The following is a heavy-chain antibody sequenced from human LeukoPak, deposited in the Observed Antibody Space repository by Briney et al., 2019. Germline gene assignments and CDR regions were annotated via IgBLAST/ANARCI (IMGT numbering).Heavy chain of an antibody. D-gene: IGHD3-3*01. J-gene: IGHJ4*02. CDR2: ISSSSSYI. CDR3: ARDQYDTWSRRGNFDS. CDR1: GFTFTSYS. V-gene: IGHV3-21*04. Sequence: GGSLRLSCAASGFTFTSYSMNWVRQAPGKGLEWVSSISSSSSYIYYADSVKGRFTISRDNAKNSLYLQMNSQRAEDTAVFYCARDQYDTWSRRGNFDSWGQGTLVIVSS.